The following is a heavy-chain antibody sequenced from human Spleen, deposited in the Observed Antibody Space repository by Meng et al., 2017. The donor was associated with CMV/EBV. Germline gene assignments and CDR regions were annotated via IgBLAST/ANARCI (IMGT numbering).Heavy chain of an antibody. D-gene: IGHD3-3*01. Sequence: GGSLRLSCIGSGFTFGDYAMSWVRQAPGKGLEWVGFIRSKGYGGITEYAASVKGRFTISRDDSKSIAYLQMDSLKTEDTAVYYCTRDPTYYDFWSGYEDKYYYYGVDVWGQGTTVTVSS. CDR1: GFTFGDYA. V-gene: IGHV3-49*04. CDR3: TRDPTYYDFWSGYEDKYYYYGVDV. CDR2: IRSKGYGGIT. J-gene: IGHJ6*02.